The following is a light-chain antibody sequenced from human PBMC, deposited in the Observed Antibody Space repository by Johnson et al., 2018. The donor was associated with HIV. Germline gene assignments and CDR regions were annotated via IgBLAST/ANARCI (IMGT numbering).Light chain of an antibody. CDR3: GTWDKSLNTGAV. J-gene: IGLJ1*01. CDR2: ENN. V-gene: IGLV1-41*02. CDR1: SSDMGHYA. Sequence: HSVLTQPPSVSAAPGQKVTISCSGSSSDMGHYAVSWYQELPGTAPKLLIYENNKRPSGIPDRFSGSKSGTSATLGITGLWPEDWADYFCGTWDKSLNTGAVFGTGTKVTVL.